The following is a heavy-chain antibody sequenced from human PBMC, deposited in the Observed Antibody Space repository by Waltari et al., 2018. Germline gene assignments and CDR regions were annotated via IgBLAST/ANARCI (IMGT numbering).Heavy chain of an antibody. V-gene: IGHV3-30*02. Sequence: HLVESGGGVVQPGGSLRLSCAASGFTFRYFGMHWVRQAPGKGLEWVVFIRYDGSNQEYGDSVKGRFSISRDKSRNTVYLQMNSLRVEDTAVYYCAKDRGGGYGGLRPDAFDIWGEGTRVIVSS. CDR2: IRYDGSNQ. CDR1: GFTFRYFG. J-gene: IGHJ3*02. D-gene: IGHD3-10*01. CDR3: AKDRGGGYGGLRPDAFDI.